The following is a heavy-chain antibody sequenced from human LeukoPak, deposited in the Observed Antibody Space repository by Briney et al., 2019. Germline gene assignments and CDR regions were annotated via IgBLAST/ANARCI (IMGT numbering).Heavy chain of an antibody. CDR1: GGTFNTYV. Sequence: SVKVSCKASGGASGGTFNTYVINWLRQAPGQGLEWVGGIVPIFGRANYAQKFQGRVTIIADEPTSTVYMELSGLRSEDTAVYYCAFRGPMIDQRNWFDPWGQGTQVTVSS. D-gene: IGHD2-21*01. CDR2: IVPIFGRA. CDR3: AFRGPMIDQRNWFDP. J-gene: IGHJ5*02. V-gene: IGHV1-69*13.